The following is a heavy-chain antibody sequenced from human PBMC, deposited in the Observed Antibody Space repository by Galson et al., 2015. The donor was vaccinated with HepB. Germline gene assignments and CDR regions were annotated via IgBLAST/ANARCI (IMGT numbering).Heavy chain of an antibody. J-gene: IGHJ6*02. CDR1: GGSISSYY. V-gene: IGHV4-59*01. CDR2: IYYSGST. Sequence: SETLSLTCTVSGGSISSYYWSWIRQPPGKGLEWIGYIYYSGSTNYNPSLKSRVTISVDTSKNQFSLKLSSVTAADTAVCYCARDRRDFWSGLHYYYGMDVWGQGTTVTVSS. D-gene: IGHD3-3*01. CDR3: ARDRRDFWSGLHYYYGMDV.